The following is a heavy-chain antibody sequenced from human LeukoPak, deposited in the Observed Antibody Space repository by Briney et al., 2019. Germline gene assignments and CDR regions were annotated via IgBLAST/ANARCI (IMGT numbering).Heavy chain of an antibody. Sequence: ASVKVSFKASGGTFSSYAISWVRQAPGQGLEWMGRIIPILGIANYAQKFQGRVTITADKSTSTAYMELSSLRSEDTAVYYCARKYYYDSSGRPDDAFDIWGQGTMVTVSS. CDR1: GGTFSSYA. CDR2: IIPILGIA. V-gene: IGHV1-69*04. CDR3: ARKYYYDSSGRPDDAFDI. D-gene: IGHD3-22*01. J-gene: IGHJ3*02.